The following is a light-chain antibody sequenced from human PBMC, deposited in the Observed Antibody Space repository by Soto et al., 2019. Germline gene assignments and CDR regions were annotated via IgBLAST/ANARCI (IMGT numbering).Light chain of an antibody. CDR2: DDN. V-gene: IGLV1-51*01. CDR3: GTWDTSLPACV. Sequence: QSVLTQPPSVSAAPGQRVTIPCPGSASNIGNNSVSWYQQLPGAAPKLLIYDDNNRPSGIPDRFSGSKSGTSATRGITGLQTGDEADYYCGTWDTSLPACVFVPGTKVTVL. J-gene: IGLJ1*01. CDR1: ASNIGNNS.